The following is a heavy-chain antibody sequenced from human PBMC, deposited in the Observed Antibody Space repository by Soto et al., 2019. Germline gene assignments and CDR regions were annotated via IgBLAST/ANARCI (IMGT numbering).Heavy chain of an antibody. V-gene: IGHV3-53*01. J-gene: IGHJ4*02. CDR1: GFTVSNNY. Sequence: EVQLVESGGGLIQPGGSLRLSCAVSGFTVSNNYMSWVRQAPGKGLEGVSVIYSGGYTAYGDSVKGRFTISRDNSKNTLYLQMKTRGAADPAGFSWAAPPGGGGYWGQGTLVTVSS. CDR3: AAPPGGGGY. D-gene: IGHD3-10*01. CDR2: IYSGGYT.